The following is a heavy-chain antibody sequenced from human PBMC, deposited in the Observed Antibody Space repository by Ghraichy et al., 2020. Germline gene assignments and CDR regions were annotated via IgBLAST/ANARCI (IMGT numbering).Heavy chain of an antibody. V-gene: IGHV4-39*07. Sequence: SETLSLTCTVSGGSISSSSYYWGWIRQPPGKGLEWIGSIYYSGSTYYNPSLKSRVTISVDTSKNQFSLKLSSVTAADTAVYYCARQLLGHAYGMDVWGQGTTVTVSS. D-gene: IGHD4-23*01. CDR3: ARQLLGHAYGMDV. CDR2: IYYSGST. CDR1: GGSISSSSYY. J-gene: IGHJ6*02.